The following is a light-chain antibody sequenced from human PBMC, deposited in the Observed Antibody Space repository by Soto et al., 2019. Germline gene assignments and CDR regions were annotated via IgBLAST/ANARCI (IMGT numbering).Light chain of an antibody. V-gene: IGKV3-20*01. CDR3: QQYGSSPWT. CDR1: QTVSNSY. Sequence: ETVLTQSPGSLSLSLGDRATPSCRASQTVSNSYLAWYQQKPGQAPRLLIYGTSSRATGIPDRFSGSGSGTDFTLTINRLEPEDFVIYYCQQYGSSPWTFGQGTKVEIK. CDR2: GTS. J-gene: IGKJ1*01.